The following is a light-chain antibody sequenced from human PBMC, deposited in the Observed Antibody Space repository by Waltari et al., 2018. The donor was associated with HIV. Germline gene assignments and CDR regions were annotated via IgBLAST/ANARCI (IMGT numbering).Light chain of an antibody. CDR2: EVS. V-gene: IGLV2-14*01. J-gene: IGLJ2*01. Sequence: QSALTQPASVSGSPGQSITISCTGTSSDLGGYHYVSWYQQHPGKAPKLMIYEVSNRPSGVSNRFSGSKSGNTASLTISGLQAEDEADYYCSSYTSSSTLVFGGGTKLTVL. CDR1: SSDLGGYHY. CDR3: SSYTSSSTLV.